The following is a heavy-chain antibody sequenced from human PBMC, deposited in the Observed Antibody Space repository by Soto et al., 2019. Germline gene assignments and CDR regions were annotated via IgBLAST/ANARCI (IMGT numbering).Heavy chain of an antibody. V-gene: IGHV4-59*01. CDR3: AGEKYAYVWGSYRLPYGMDV. D-gene: IGHD3-16*02. CDR1: GGSISSYY. CDR2: IYYSGST. Sequence: SETLSLTCTVSGGSISSYYWSWIRQPPGKGLEWIGYIYYSGSTNYNPSLKSRVTISVDTSKNQFSLKLSSVTAADTAVYYCAGEKYAYVWGSYRLPYGMDVWGQGTTVTVSS. J-gene: IGHJ6*02.